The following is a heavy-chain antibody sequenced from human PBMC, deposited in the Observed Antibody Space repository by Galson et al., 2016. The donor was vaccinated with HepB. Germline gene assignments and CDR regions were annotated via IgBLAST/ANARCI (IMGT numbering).Heavy chain of an antibody. Sequence: LRLSCAPSGFTFRDYGMTWVRQAPGKGLEVVSSISRSGDSTDYADSVKGRFTISRDNSKNTLSLQMNSLTADDTAIYYCVQGSTAPAVWGKGTTVTVSS. J-gene: IGHJ6*04. D-gene: IGHD2-2*01. CDR2: ISRSGDST. CDR3: VQGSTAPAV. V-gene: IGHV3-23*01. CDR1: GFTFRDYG.